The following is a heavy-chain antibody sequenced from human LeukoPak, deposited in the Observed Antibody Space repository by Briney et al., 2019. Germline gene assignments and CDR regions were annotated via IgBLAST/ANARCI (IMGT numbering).Heavy chain of an antibody. D-gene: IGHD6-19*01. J-gene: IGHJ3*02. CDR2: TYYRSKWYN. Sequence: SQTLSLTCAISGDSVSSDSAAWNWIRQSPSRGLEWLGRTYYRSKWYNDYAVSVKSRITINPDTSKNQFSLQLNSVTPEDTAVYYCARDHSPRRGGWYRLGAFDIWGQGTMVTVSS. V-gene: IGHV6-1*01. CDR1: GDSVSSDSAA. CDR3: ARDHSPRRGGWYRLGAFDI.